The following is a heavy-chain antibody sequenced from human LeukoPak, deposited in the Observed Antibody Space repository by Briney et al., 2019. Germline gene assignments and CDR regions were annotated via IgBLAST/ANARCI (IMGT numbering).Heavy chain of an antibody. D-gene: IGHD3-22*01. V-gene: IGHV3-33*01. J-gene: IGHJ4*02. CDR3: ARGAYYYDSSGYYYGDY. CDR2: IWYDGSNK. Sequence: HPGRSLRLSCAASGFTFSSYGMHWFRQAPGKGLEWVAVIWYDGSNKYYADSVKGRFTISRDNSKNTLYLQMNSLRAEDTAVYYCARGAYYYDSSGYYYGDYWGQGPWSPSPQ. CDR1: GFTFSSYG.